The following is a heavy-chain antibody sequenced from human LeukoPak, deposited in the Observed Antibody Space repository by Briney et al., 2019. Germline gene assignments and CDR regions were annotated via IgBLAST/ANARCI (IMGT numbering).Heavy chain of an antibody. CDR2: ISYDGSNK. J-gene: IGHJ4*02. CDR1: GFTFSSYA. D-gene: IGHD3-22*01. Sequence: GRSLRLSCAASGFTFSSYAMHWARQAPGKGLEWVAVISYDGSNKYYADSVKGRFTISRDNSKNTLYLQMNSLRAEDTAVYYCARPPAGDPAYYYDSSHYYFDYWGQGTLVTVSS. V-gene: IGHV3-30-3*01. CDR3: ARPPAGDPAYYYDSSHYYFDY.